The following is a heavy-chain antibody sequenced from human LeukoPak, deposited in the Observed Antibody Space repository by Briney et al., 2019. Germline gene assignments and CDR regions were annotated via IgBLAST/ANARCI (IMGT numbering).Heavy chain of an antibody. D-gene: IGHD3-10*01. CDR3: ASTWGGVFDH. CDR1: GGSFSGYY. V-gene: IGHV4-34*01. Sequence: SETLSLTCAVYGGSFSGYYWSWIRQPPGKGLEWIGEINHSGSTNYNPSLKSRVTISVDTSKNQFSLKLSSVTAADTAVYYCASTWGGVFDHWGQGTLVTVSS. CDR2: INHSGST. J-gene: IGHJ4*02.